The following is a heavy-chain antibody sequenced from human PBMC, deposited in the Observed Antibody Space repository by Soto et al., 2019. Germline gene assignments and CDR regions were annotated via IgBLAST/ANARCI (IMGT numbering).Heavy chain of an antibody. Sequence: ASVKVSCKASGYTFTSHGISWLRQAPGQGLEWMGWISAYNGNTNYAQKLQGRVTMTTDTSTSTAYMELRSLRSDDTAVYYCARRDTVTQDFDYWGQGTLVTVSS. D-gene: IGHD4-17*01. CDR1: GYTFTSHG. J-gene: IGHJ4*02. CDR2: ISAYNGNT. V-gene: IGHV1-18*01. CDR3: ARRDTVTQDFDY.